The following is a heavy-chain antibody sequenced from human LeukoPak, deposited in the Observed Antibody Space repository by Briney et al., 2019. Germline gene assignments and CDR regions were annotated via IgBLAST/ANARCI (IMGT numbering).Heavy chain of an antibody. Sequence: SETLSLTCAVYGGSFSGYYWSWIRQPPGKGLEWIGEINHSGSTNYNPSLKSRVTISVDTSKNQFSLKLSSVTAADTAVYYCASGSNRGAFDTWGQGTMVTVSS. D-gene: IGHD3-10*01. V-gene: IGHV4-34*01. J-gene: IGHJ3*02. CDR1: GGSFSGYY. CDR3: ASGSNRGAFDT. CDR2: INHSGST.